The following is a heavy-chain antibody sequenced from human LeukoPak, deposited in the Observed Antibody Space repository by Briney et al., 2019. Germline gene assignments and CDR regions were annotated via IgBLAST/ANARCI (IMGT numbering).Heavy chain of an antibody. CDR3: ARTPLLLWFVDREGPNWFDP. CDR2: IYYSGST. J-gene: IGHJ5*02. Sequence: PSETLSLTCTVSGGSISSYYWSWIRQPPGKGLEWIGFIYYSGSTNYNPSLKSRVTISADTSKNQFSLKLSSVTAADTAVYYCARTPLLLWFVDREGPNWFDPWGQGTLVTVSS. D-gene: IGHD3-10*01. CDR1: GGSISSYY. V-gene: IGHV4-59*01.